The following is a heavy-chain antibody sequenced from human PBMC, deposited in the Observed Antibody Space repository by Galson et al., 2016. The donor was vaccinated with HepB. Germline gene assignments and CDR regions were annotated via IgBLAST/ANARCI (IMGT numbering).Heavy chain of an antibody. CDR3: ARNSGGSYLGWFDP. CDR1: GFTFSSYW. J-gene: IGHJ5*02. V-gene: IGHV3-74*01. D-gene: IGHD1-26*01. CDR2: IKGDGTRP. Sequence: SLRLSCAASGFTFSSYWMHWVRQAPGKGLVWVSRIKGDGTRPTYADSVKGRFTISRDNTKNTLYLQMDSLRADDTAVYYCARNSGGSYLGWFDPWGQGTLVTVSS.